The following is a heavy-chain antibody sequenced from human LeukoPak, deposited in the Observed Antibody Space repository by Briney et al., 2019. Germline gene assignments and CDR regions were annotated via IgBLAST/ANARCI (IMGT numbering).Heavy chain of an antibody. D-gene: IGHD5-18*01. J-gene: IGHJ4*02. CDR1: GLTFSSSW. Sequence: GGSLRLSCAVSGLTFSSSWMDWVRQAPGKGLEWVASINPDGNKKYSADSVKGRFTISRDNAENSLYLQMNSLRVEDTAFYYCARDLAYSRLDYWGQGMLVTISS. CDR3: ARDLAYSRLDY. V-gene: IGHV3-7*01. CDR2: INPDGNKK.